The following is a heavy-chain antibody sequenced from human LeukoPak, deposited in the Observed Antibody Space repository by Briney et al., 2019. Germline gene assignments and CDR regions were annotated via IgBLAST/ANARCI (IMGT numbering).Heavy chain of an antibody. CDR3: ARDLSGIVVVPAAVVWFDH. Sequence: ASVKVSCKASGYTFTSYGISWVRQAPGQGLEWMGWISAYNGNTNYAQKLQGRVTMTTDTSTSTAYMELRSLRSDDTAVYYCARDLSGIVVVPAAVVWFDHWGQGTLVTVSS. V-gene: IGHV1-18*01. J-gene: IGHJ5*02. D-gene: IGHD2-2*01. CDR2: ISAYNGNT. CDR1: GYTFTSYG.